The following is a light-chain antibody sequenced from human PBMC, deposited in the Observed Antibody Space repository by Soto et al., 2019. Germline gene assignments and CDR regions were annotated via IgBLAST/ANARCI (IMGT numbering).Light chain of an antibody. CDR1: QSPLHTNGYNY. CDR3: MQALQTPWT. V-gene: IGKV2-28*01. CDR2: LGS. J-gene: IGKJ1*01. Sequence: DIVMTQSPLSLPVTPGEPASICFRSSQSPLHTNGYNYLDWYLQKPGQSPQLLIYLGSNRASGVPDRFSGSGSGTDFTLKISRVEAEDVGVYYCMQALQTPWTFGQGTKVDIK.